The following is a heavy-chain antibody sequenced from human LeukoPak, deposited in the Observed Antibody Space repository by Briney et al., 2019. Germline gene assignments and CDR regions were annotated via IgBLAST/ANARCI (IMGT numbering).Heavy chain of an antibody. J-gene: IGHJ4*02. V-gene: IGHV4-59*11. CDR2: VFHTGVT. Sequence: SETLSLTCTVSGGSLEGLYWSWIRQSPEKGLEWIGNVFHTGVTSYNLSLKSRVTISVDTSRNQFSLTMTSLTAADTAIYYCTRGGGSGYYFGIPRYYFDAWGQGVLVTVSS. CDR3: TRGGGSGYYFGIPRYYFDA. CDR1: GGSLEGLY. D-gene: IGHD3-22*01.